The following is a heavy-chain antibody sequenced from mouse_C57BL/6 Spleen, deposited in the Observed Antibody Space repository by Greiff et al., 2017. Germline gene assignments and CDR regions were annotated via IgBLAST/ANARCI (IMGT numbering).Heavy chain of an antibody. Sequence: VKLMESGAELARPGASVKMSCKASGYTFTSYTMHWVKQRPGQGLEWIGYINPSSGYTKYNQKFKDKATLTADKSSSTAYMQLSSLTSEDSAVYYCARDGSSYYFDYWGQGTTLTVSS. CDR3: ARDGSSYYFDY. V-gene: IGHV1-4*01. J-gene: IGHJ2*01. D-gene: IGHD1-1*01. CDR2: INPSSGYT. CDR1: GYTFTSYT.